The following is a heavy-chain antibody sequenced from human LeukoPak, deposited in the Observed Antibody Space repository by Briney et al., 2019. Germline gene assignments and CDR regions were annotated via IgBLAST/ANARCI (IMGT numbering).Heavy chain of an antibody. D-gene: IGHD1-26*01. CDR3: ARDTRIVGATTTFDY. CDR1: GFTFSSYG. CDR2: IRYDGSNK. V-gene: IGHV3-30*02. Sequence: PGGSLRLSCAASGFTFSSYGMHWVRQAPGKGLEWVAFIRYDGSNKYYADSVKGRFTISRDNSKNTLYLQMNSLRAEDTAVYYCARDTRIVGATTTFDYWGQGTLVTVSS. J-gene: IGHJ4*02.